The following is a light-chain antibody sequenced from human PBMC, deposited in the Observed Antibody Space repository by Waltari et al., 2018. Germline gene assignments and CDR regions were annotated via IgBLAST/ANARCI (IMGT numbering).Light chain of an antibody. Sequence: EIQMTQSPSSLSASVGDRVTITCRASQGINNYLAWYQQKLGKVPKLLIYAASTLQSGVPSRFSASRSGTDFTLTISNLQPEDVATYYCQKYNSSPKMFGQGTKVEI. CDR1: QGINNY. V-gene: IGKV1-27*01. CDR2: AAS. CDR3: QKYNSSPKM. J-gene: IGKJ1*01.